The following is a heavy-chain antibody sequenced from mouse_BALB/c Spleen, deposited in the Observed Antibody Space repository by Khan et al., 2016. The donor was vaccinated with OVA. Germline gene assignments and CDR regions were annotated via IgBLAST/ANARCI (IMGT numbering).Heavy chain of an antibody. CDR3: ARGSGNSRFAY. CDR2: ISTYYGDP. Sequence: QVQLQQSGAELVRPGVSVKISCKGSGYTFTDYAMHWVKQSHAKSLVWIGVISTYYGDPTYNQKFKGKATMTVDKSSSTAYMELARLTSEDSAIDYCARGSGNSRFAYWGQGTLVTVSA. J-gene: IGHJ3*01. V-gene: IGHV1S137*01. D-gene: IGHD1-3*01. CDR1: GYTFTDYA.